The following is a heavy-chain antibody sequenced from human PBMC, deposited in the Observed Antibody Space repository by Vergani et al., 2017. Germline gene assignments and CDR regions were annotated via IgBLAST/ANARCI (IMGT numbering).Heavy chain of an antibody. CDR2: IYYSGST. V-gene: IGHV4-59*12. CDR1: GGSISSYY. J-gene: IGHJ3*02. CDR3: ARFHEMATIWGAFDI. D-gene: IGHD5-24*01. Sequence: QVQLQESGPGLVKPSQTLSLTCTVSGGSISSYYWSWIRQPPGKGLEWIGYIYYSGSTNYNPSLKSRVTISVDTSKNQFSLKLSSVTAADTAVYYCARFHEMATIWGAFDIWGQGTMVTVSS.